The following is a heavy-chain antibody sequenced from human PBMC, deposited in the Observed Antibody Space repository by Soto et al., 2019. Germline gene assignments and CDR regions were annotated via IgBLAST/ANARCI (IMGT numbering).Heavy chain of an antibody. CDR2: ISGSTSII. J-gene: IGHJ6*02. V-gene: IGHV3-48*02. CDR1: GFSFSSYS. CDR3: ARVVTAMGYYYYYVMDV. Sequence: EVQLVASGGGLVQPGGSLRLSCAASGFSFSSYSMNWVRQAPGKGLEWVSSISGSTSIIYYADSVEGRFTISRDNAKNSLYLQMNSLRDEDTAVYYCARVVTAMGYYYYYVMDVWGQGTTVTVSS. D-gene: IGHD5-18*01.